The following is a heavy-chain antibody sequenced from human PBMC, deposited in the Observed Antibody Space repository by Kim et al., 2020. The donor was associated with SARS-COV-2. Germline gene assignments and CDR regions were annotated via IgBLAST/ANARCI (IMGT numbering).Heavy chain of an antibody. V-gene: IGHV3-30*01. CDR3: ARDRWLVRKYGMDV. Sequence: AEPGKGRFTISTENSKITLYLQMNSLGPGDTAVYYCARDRWLVRKYGMDVWGQGTTVTVSS. D-gene: IGHD6-19*01. J-gene: IGHJ6*02.